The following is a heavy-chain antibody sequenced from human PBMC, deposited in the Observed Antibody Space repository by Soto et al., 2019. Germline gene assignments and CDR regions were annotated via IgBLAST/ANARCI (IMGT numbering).Heavy chain of an antibody. D-gene: IGHD2-21*02. CDR3: AKSVTFRFYFAH. Sequence: GGSPTLSCAASGFTFSNYAMTWVRQAPGKGLELVSSISGTGSDTYYADSVKGRISIPRDNAQNSVFLQMNSLRADDTATYYCAKSVTFRFYFAHWGQGALVTVSS. CDR1: GFTFSNYA. CDR2: ISGTGSDT. J-gene: IGHJ4*02. V-gene: IGHV3-23*01.